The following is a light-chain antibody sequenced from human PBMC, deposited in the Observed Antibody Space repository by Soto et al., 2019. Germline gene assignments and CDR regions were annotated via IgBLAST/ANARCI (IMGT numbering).Light chain of an antibody. V-gene: IGKV3-11*01. Sequence: EIVLTQSPASLSLSPGERATLSCRASQSVPRNLAWYQQRPGQAPRLLIYDASSRATGIPARFSGSGSGTDFTLTISSLEPEDFAVYYCQQRSNWPITFGQGTRLEIK. CDR1: QSVPRN. J-gene: IGKJ5*01. CDR3: QQRSNWPIT. CDR2: DAS.